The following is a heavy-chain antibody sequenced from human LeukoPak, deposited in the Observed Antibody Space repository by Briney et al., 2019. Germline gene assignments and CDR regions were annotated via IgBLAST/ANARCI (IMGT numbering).Heavy chain of an antibody. D-gene: IGHD4-11*01. V-gene: IGHV3-53*05. CDR2: IYSGGST. J-gene: IGHJ4*02. Sequence: GGSLRLSCTASGFTVSSNYMSWVRQAPGKGLEWVSVIYSGGSTYYADSVKGRFTISRDNSKNTLYLQMNSLRAEDTAVYYCAREPTVTTFDYWGQGTLVTVSS. CDR3: AREPTVTTFDY. CDR1: GFTVSSNY.